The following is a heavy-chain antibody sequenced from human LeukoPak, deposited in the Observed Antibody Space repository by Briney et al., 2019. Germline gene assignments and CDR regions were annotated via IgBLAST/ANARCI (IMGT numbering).Heavy chain of an antibody. V-gene: IGHV4-30-4*01. J-gene: IGHJ4*02. D-gene: IGHD6-19*01. CDR3: ARQTPPGPRSGWYPPHDF. CDR1: GGSISSGDYY. CDR2: IYYSGST. Sequence: SQTLSLTCTVSGGSISSGDYYWSWIRQPPGKGLEWIGYIYYSGSTYYNPSLKSRVTISVDTSKNQFSLKVFSVTAADTGVYYCARQTPPGPRSGWYPPHDFWGQGTLVTVSS.